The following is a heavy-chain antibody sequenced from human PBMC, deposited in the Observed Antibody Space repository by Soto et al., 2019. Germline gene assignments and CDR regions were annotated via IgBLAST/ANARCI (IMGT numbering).Heavy chain of an antibody. CDR3: AKHRLAVAGYLHGMDV. Sequence: QVQLVESGGGVVQPGRSLRLSCAASGFTFSSYGMHWVRQAPGKGLEWVAVISHDGSNKYFADSVKGRFTISRDDSQNTLYLQMNRLRAEDTAVYYCAKHRLAVAGYLHGMDVWGQGTTVTVSS. V-gene: IGHV3-30*18. J-gene: IGHJ6*02. CDR1: GFTFSSYG. D-gene: IGHD6-19*01. CDR2: ISHDGSNK.